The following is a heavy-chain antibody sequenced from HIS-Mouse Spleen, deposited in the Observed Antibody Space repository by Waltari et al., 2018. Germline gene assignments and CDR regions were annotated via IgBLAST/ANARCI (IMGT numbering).Heavy chain of an antibody. Sequence: QVQLVESGGGVVQPGRSLGRSCAASGFTFSSYAMHWVRQAPGKGLEWGAVISYDGSNKYYADSVKGRFTISRDNSKNTLYLQMNSLRAEDTAVYYCARDHSGWYFDYWGQGTLVTVSS. D-gene: IGHD6-19*01. CDR2: ISYDGSNK. J-gene: IGHJ4*02. CDR3: ARDHSGWYFDY. V-gene: IGHV3-30-3*01. CDR1: GFTFSSYA.